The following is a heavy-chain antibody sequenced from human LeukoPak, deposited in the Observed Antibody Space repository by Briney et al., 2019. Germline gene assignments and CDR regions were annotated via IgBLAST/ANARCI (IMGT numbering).Heavy chain of an antibody. CDR3: ARESYVTMIIGDY. D-gene: IGHD3-22*01. Sequence: PGGSLRLSCAASGFTFSSYEMNWVRQAPGKGLEWVSYISSSGSTIYYADSVKGRFTISRDNTKKSLYLQMDSLRVEDTAVYYCARESYVTMIIGDYWGQGTLVTVSS. CDR2: ISSSGSTI. CDR1: GFTFSSYE. V-gene: IGHV3-48*03. J-gene: IGHJ4*02.